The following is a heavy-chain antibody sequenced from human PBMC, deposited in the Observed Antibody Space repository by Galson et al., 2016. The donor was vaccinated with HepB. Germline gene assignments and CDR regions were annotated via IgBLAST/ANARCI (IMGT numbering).Heavy chain of an antibody. CDR1: GFTFSSYA. V-gene: IGHV3-30-3*01. J-gene: IGHJ4*02. CDR2: ISHDGSTK. CDR3: ASCTGISGPLRK. Sequence: SLRLSCAASGFTFSSYAMSWVRQAPGKGLEWLALISHDGSTKYYADSVKGRFTVSRDNSENTLFLQMGGLRVEDTAVYYCASCTGISGPLRKWGQGTLVTVSS. D-gene: IGHD6-25*01.